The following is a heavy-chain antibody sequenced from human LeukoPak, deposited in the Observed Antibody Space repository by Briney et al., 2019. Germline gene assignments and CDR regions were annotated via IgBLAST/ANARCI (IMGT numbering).Heavy chain of an antibody. Sequence: GGSLLLSCAASGFIFSSYSMNWVRQAPGKGLEWLSYISSSSTTIYYADSVKGRFTISRDNAKNSLYLQMNSLKAEDTAVYYCARNRFPITGTTNNYYYMDVWGKGTTVTVSS. V-gene: IGHV3-48*04. CDR1: GFIFSSYS. D-gene: IGHD1-7*01. CDR3: ARNRFPITGTTNNYYYMDV. J-gene: IGHJ6*03. CDR2: ISSSSTTI.